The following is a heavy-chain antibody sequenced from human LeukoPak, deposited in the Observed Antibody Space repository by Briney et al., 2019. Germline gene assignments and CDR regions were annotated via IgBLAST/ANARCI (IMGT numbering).Heavy chain of an antibody. CDR3: AKDRYQLLRVCDF. CDR2: ISDSGGST. J-gene: IGHJ4*02. V-gene: IGHV3-23*01. CDR1: GFTFSSYS. D-gene: IGHD2-2*01. Sequence: GGSLRLSCAASGFTFSSYSMNWVRQAPGKGLEWVSAISDSGGSTYYADSVKGRFSISRDNSKSTLYLQMDSLRAEDTAVYYCAKDRYQLLRVCDFWGQGTLVSVSS.